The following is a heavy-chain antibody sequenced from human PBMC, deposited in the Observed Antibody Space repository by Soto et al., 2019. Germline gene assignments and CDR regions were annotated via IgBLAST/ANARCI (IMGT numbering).Heavy chain of an antibody. J-gene: IGHJ2*01. CDR2: IKSKTDGGTT. Sequence: EVQLVESGGGLVKPGGSLRLSCAASGFTFSNAWMSWVRQAPGKGLEWVGRIKSKTDGGTTDYAAPVKGRFIISRDDSKNTLYLQMNSLKTEDTAVYYCTTSSIFFDFWSGYRYFDLWGRGTLVTVSS. V-gene: IGHV3-15*01. CDR3: TTSSIFFDFWSGYRYFDL. CDR1: GFTFSNAW. D-gene: IGHD3-3*01.